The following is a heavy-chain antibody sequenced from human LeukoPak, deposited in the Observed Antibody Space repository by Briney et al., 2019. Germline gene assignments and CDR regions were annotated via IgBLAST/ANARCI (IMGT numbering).Heavy chain of an antibody. D-gene: IGHD6-19*01. Sequence: GGSLGLSCAASGFTFSNYALHWVRQAPGKGLEWVAIISYDGSNKYYADSVKGRFTISRDNSKNTLYLQMNTLRAEDTAVYYCARDGQGSSGSLYFFDYWGQGTLVTVSS. J-gene: IGHJ4*02. V-gene: IGHV3-30*04. CDR1: GFTFSNYA. CDR2: ISYDGSNK. CDR3: ARDGQGSSGSLYFFDY.